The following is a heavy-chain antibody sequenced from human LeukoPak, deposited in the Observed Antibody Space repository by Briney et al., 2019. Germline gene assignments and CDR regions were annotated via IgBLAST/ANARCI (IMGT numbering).Heavy chain of an antibody. CDR1: EFTFSAYG. CDR3: PSGSADY. J-gene: IGHJ4*02. V-gene: IGHV3-23*01. Sequence: GGSLRLSCVASEFTFSAYGMSWVRQAPGKGLEWVSAIRASGGSTYYADSVKGRFTISRDNSKNTLYLQMNSLRAEDTAVYYCPSGSADYWGQGTLVTVSS. CDR2: IRASGGST. D-gene: IGHD1-26*01.